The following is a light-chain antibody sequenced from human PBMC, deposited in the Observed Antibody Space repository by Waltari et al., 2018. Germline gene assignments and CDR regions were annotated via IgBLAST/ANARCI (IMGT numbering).Light chain of an antibody. CDR2: DVT. CDR1: RCDIGSHHY. Sequence: QSALTQPASVSGSPGPSITISCTATRCDIGSHHYVSWYQPHPGTAPTLITFDVTNQPSGVSKRFSGSKSGNTASLIISGLQGEDEADYYCSSYMDTTALELFGGGTSLTVL. V-gene: IGLV2-14*03. CDR3: SSYMDTTALEL. J-gene: IGLJ2*01.